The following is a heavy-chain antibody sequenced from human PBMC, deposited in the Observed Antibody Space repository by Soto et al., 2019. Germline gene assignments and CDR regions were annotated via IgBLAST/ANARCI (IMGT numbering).Heavy chain of an antibody. CDR1: GYTFSDSY. CDR3: ARGKFYDSTAYYLDY. J-gene: IGHJ4*02. D-gene: IGHD3-22*01. CDR2: INPNRGVT. V-gene: IGHV1-2*04. Sequence: ASVKVSCKASGYTFSDSYLHWVRQAPGQGLEWMGWINPNRGVTNYAQKFQGWVTMTSDTFISTAYLELSRLKSDDTAIYYCARGKFYDSTAYYLDYWGQGTLVTVSS.